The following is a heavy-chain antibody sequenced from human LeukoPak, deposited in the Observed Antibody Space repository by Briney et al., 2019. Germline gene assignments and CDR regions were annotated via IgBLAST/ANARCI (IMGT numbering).Heavy chain of an antibody. CDR3: ARGITAVASPFDY. CDR1: GGTFNSYA. J-gene: IGHJ4*02. CDR2: IIPIFGTA. V-gene: IGHV1-69*13. D-gene: IGHD6-19*01. Sequence: SVKVSCKASGGTFNSYAISWVRQAPGQGLVWMGGIIPIFGTANYAQKLQGRVTITADESTSTAYMELSSLRSEDTAVYYCARGITAVASPFDYWGQGTLVTVSS.